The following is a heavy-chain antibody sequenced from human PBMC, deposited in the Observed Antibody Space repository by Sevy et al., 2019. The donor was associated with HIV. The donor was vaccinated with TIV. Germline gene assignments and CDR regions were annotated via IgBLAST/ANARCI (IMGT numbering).Heavy chain of an antibody. D-gene: IGHD1-26*01. CDR2: ISYDGSNK. CDR3: AKDRGIVEYFQH. CDR1: GFTFSSYG. V-gene: IGHV3-30*18. Sequence: GGSLRLSCAASGFTFSSYGMHWVRQAPGKGLEWVAVISYDGSNKYYAYSVKGRFTISRDNSKNTLYLQMNSLRAEDTAVYYCAKDRGIVEYFQHWGQGTLVTVSS. J-gene: IGHJ1*01.